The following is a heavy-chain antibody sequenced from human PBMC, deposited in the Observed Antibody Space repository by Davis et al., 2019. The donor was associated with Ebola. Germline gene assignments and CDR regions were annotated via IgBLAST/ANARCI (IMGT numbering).Heavy chain of an antibody. CDR2: IWYDGSNK. Sequence: GESLKISCAASGFTFSSYGMHWVRQAPGKGLEWVAVIWYDGSNKYYADSVKGRFTISRDNAKNSLYLQMNSLRAEDTAVYYCARASYSGYDFTGHYFDYWGQGTLVTVSS. J-gene: IGHJ4*02. V-gene: IGHV3-33*01. D-gene: IGHD5-12*01. CDR1: GFTFSSYG. CDR3: ARASYSGYDFTGHYFDY.